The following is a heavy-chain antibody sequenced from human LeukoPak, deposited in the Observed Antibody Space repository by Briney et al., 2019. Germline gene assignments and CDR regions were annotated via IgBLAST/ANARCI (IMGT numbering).Heavy chain of an antibody. J-gene: IGHJ4*02. CDR2: IYTSGST. V-gene: IGHV4-4*07. CDR1: GGSISSYY. D-gene: IGHD6-13*01. CDR3: AGEWGSSSWYELSFDY. Sequence: PSETLSLTCTVSGGSISSYYWSWIRQPAGKGLEWIGRIYTSGSTNYNPSLKSRVTMSVDTSKNQFSLKLSSVTAADTAVYYCAGEWGSSSWYELSFDYWGQGTLVTVSS.